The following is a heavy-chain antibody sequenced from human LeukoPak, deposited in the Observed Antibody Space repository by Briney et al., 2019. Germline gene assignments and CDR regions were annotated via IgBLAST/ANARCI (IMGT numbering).Heavy chain of an antibody. CDR2: VSSSSGYI. CDR1: GFSFSIYS. Sequence: GGSLRLSCAASGFSFSIYSVNWVRQTPGKGLEWVSSVSSSSGYIYYADSVKGRFTISRDNSKNSLYLQMDSLRAEDTAVYYCARAYYGSGTSHFDSWGQGTLVTVSS. J-gene: IGHJ4*02. V-gene: IGHV3-21*01. CDR3: ARAYYGSGTSHFDS. D-gene: IGHD3-10*01.